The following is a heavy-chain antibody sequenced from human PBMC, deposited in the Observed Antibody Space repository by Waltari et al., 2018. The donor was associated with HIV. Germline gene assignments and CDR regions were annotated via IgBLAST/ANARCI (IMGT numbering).Heavy chain of an antibody. Sequence: QVQLQQWGAGLLKPSETLSLPFAVYGGSFSGYYWRWIRQPPGKGLEWIGEINHRGSTNYNPSLKSRVIISVDTSMNQFSLKLSSGTAADTAVYYCARARYCSSTRCYTKGRRNSFYYYALDVWGQGTTVTVSS. J-gene: IGHJ6*02. CDR2: INHRGST. V-gene: IGHV4-34*01. CDR3: ARARYCSSTRCYTKGRRNSFYYYALDV. D-gene: IGHD2-2*02. CDR1: GGSFSGYY.